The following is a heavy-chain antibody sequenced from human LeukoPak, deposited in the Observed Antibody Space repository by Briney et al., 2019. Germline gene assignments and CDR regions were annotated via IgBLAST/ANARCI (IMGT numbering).Heavy chain of an antibody. Sequence: PGRSLRLSCAASGFTFSSYAMHWVRQAPGKGLEWVAVISYDGSNKYYADSVKGRFTISRDNSKNTLYLQMNSLRAEDTAVYYCARDTVVVAPFDYWGQGTLVTVSS. D-gene: IGHD3-22*01. V-gene: IGHV3-30-3*01. CDR1: GFTFSSYA. CDR3: ARDTVVVAPFDY. J-gene: IGHJ4*02. CDR2: ISYDGSNK.